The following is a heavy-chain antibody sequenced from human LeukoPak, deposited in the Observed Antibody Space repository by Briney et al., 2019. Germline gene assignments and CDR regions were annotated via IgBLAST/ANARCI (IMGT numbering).Heavy chain of an antibody. CDR2: ISAYSGNE. CDR1: VYTCTIYG. D-gene: IGHD3-22*01. J-gene: IGHJ3*02. V-gene: IGHV1-18*01. CDR3: ARDRRALSVIVVLNRAPFDI. Sequence: ASVKVSCKASVYTCTIYGISWVRRATGQGLAWMGWISAYSGNEDYAQKVQGRVTMTKDTSTNTVYMELRSLTSDDTAVYYCARDRRALSVIVVLNRAPFDIWGQGTMVTVSS.